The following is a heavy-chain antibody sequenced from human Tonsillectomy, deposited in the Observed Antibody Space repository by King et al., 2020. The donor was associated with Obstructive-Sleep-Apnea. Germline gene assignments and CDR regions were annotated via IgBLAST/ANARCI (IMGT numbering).Heavy chain of an antibody. D-gene: IGHD5-18*01. Sequence: QLVQSGAEVKKPGASVKVSCKASGYTFTSYYMHWVRQAPGQGLEWIGIINPSGGTTTYAQKFQGRVTMTRDTSTSTVYMELSSLKSEDTAVYYCASSYTYGTGWGQGTLVTVSS. CDR2: INPSGGTT. CDR1: GYTFTSYY. V-gene: IGHV1-46*01. J-gene: IGHJ4*02. CDR3: ASSYTYGTG.